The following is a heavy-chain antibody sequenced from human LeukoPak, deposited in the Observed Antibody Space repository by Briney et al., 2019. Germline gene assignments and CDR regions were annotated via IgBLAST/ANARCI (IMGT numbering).Heavy chain of an antibody. Sequence: APAKVSCKASGFTFTAYYIHWVRQAPGQGLEWMGCINANTGVATYAQKFQGRVTMTRDTSISAAYMELSSLRSDDTAMYYCAKEGAGDSKANDYWGQGTLVSVSS. CDR1: GFTFTAYY. J-gene: IGHJ4*02. D-gene: IGHD3-10*01. CDR2: INANTGVA. V-gene: IGHV1-2*02. CDR3: AKEGAGDSKANDY.